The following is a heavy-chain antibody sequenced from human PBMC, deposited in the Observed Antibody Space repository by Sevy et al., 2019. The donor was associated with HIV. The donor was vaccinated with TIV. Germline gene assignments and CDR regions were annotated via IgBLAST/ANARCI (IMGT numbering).Heavy chain of an antibody. CDR2: IYTSGST. Sequence: SETLSLTCTVSGGSISSYYWSWIRQPAGKGLEWIGRIYTSGSTNYNPSLKSRVTMSVDTSKNQFSLKLGSVTAADTAVYYCARGVTSIVATINYYYYGMDVWGQGTTVTVSS. CDR3: ARGVTSIVATINYYYYGMDV. J-gene: IGHJ6*02. D-gene: IGHD5-12*01. CDR1: GGSISSYY. V-gene: IGHV4-4*07.